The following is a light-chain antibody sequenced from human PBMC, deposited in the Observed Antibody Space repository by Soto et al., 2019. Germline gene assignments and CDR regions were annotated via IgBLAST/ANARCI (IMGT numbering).Light chain of an antibody. CDR1: QSVSNN. CDR3: QQYNNWPIT. J-gene: IGKJ5*01. CDR2: GAS. Sequence: IGLTQSPGTLSLAPGERATLPCRASQSVSNNLAWYQQKPGQAPRLLIYGASTRATAIPARFSGSGSGTEFALTISSLQSEDFAVYYCQQYNNWPITFGQGTRREIK. V-gene: IGKV3-15*01.